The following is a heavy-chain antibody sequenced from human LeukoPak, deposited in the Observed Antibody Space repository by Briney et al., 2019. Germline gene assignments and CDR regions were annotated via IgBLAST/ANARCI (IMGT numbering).Heavy chain of an antibody. V-gene: IGHV4-59*01. J-gene: IGHJ5*02. D-gene: IGHD3-10*01. CDR2: IYNSGST. CDR3: ARDLGFGELTNWFDP. Sequence: SETLSLTCTVSGGSISSYYWSWIRQPPGKGLEWIGYIYNSGSTNYNPTLKGRVTISVDTSKNQFTLKLSSVTAADTAVYYCARDLGFGELTNWFDPWGQGTLVTVSS. CDR1: GGSISSYY.